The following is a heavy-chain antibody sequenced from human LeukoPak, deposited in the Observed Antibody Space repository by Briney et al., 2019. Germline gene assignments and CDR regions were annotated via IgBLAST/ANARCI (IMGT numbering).Heavy chain of an antibody. CDR2: IGTAGDT. V-gene: IGHV3-13*01. D-gene: IGHD5-24*01. Sequence: QSGGSLRLSCAASGFTFSSYDMHWVRQATGKGLEWVSAIGTAGDTYYPGSVKGRFTISRENAKNSLYLQMNSLRAEDTAVYYCAASTRWLQWGGGGAFDIWGQGTMVTVSS. CDR3: AASTRWLQWGGGGAFDI. J-gene: IGHJ3*02. CDR1: GFTFSSYD.